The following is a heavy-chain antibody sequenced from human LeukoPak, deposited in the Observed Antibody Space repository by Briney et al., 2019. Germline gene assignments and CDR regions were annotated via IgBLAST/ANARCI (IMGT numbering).Heavy chain of an antibody. J-gene: IGHJ5*02. Sequence: GESLKISCKGSGYSFTNYWIAWVRQMPGKGLEWVGIIYPADTNTRYSPSFQGQVTISADKSISTAYLQWSSLKASDTAMYYCTRGKFGVVTNWFDPWGQGTLVTVSS. CDR3: TRGKFGVVTNWFDP. V-gene: IGHV5-51*01. CDR1: GYSFTNYW. CDR2: IYPADTNT. D-gene: IGHD3-3*01.